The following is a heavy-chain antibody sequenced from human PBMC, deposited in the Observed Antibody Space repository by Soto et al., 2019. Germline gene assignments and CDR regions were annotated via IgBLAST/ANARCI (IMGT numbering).Heavy chain of an antibody. D-gene: IGHD6-25*01. CDR1: GYTFTSYG. V-gene: IGHV1-18*04. Sequence: QVQLVRSGSEVKKPGASVNVSCKAFGYTFTSYGFSWVRQVPGQGLEWLGGISAFNGDTQYAQTMKGRLTVTTDTSTTTVHMELRSLTPADTAVYYCAREAGWQRMVPYDWGQGTLVSVS. CDR2: ISAFNGDT. CDR3: AREAGWQRMVPYD. J-gene: IGHJ4*02.